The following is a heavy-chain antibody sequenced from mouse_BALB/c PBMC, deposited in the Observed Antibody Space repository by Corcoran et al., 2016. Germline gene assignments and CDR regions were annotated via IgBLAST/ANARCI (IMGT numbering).Heavy chain of an antibody. CDR2: INPSSGYT. J-gene: IGHJ2*01. V-gene: IGHV1-4*01. CDR3: ARDSSGYPYCFYY. CDR1: GYTFTSYT. Sequence: QVQLQQSGAELARPGASVKMSCKASGYTFTSYTMHWVKQRPGQGLEWIGYINPSSGYTNYNQKFKDKATLTADKSSSTAYMQVSSLTAEDSAVYDCARDSSGYPYCFYYWGQGTTLTVSA. D-gene: IGHD3-2*01.